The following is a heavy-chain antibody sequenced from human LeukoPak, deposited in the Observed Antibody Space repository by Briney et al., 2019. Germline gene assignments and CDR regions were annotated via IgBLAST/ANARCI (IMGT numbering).Heavy chain of an antibody. J-gene: IGHJ4*02. CDR3: ASGLAAAAPIDY. D-gene: IGHD6-13*01. CDR2: IYSGGST. Sequence: SWVXXAXXKGXEWVSVIYSGGSTYYADSVKGRFTISRDNSKNTLYLQMNSLRAEDTAVYYCASGLAAAAPIDYRGQGTLVTVSS. V-gene: IGHV3-53*01.